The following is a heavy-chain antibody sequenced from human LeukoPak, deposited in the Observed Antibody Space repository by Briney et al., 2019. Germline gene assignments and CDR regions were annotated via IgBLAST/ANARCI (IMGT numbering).Heavy chain of an antibody. J-gene: IGHJ4*02. CDR2: TNNDGSYI. Sequence: GGSLRLSCAASGFTFSPSWMHWVRQAPGKGLEWVSRTNNDGSYINYADSVKGRFTISRDNAKNTLNLQMNSLRAEDTAVYFCARDGSAYNFDYWGQGVLVTVSS. V-gene: IGHV3-74*01. D-gene: IGHD5-24*01. CDR3: ARDGSAYNFDY. CDR1: GFTFSPSW.